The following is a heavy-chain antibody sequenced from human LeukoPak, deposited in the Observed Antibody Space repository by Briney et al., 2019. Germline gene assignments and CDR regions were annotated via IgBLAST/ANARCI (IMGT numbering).Heavy chain of an antibody. V-gene: IGHV3-7*01. D-gene: IGHD1-14*01. CDR1: GFTFSNYG. CDR3: ARSEGKGVVDY. Sequence: GGTLRLSCAASGFTFSNYGMSWVRQAPGKGLEWVANINQDGSETYYVDSLNGRFTVSKDNAKQSLYLQMNSLRAEDTAVYYCARSEGKGVVDYWGRGTLVTVSS. J-gene: IGHJ4*02. CDR2: INQDGSET.